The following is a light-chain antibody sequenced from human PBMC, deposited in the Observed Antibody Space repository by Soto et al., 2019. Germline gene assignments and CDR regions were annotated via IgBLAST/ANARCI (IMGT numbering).Light chain of an antibody. CDR1: QNILYSSNNKNY. Sequence: DIAMTQSPDSLAVSLGERATINCKSSQNILYSSNNKNYLAWYQQKPGQPPKLLIYWASTRESGVPDRFSGSGSGTDFTLTISSLQAEDVAVYYCQQYYSTPYTFGQGTKLEIK. CDR2: WAS. V-gene: IGKV4-1*01. J-gene: IGKJ2*01. CDR3: QQYYSTPYT.